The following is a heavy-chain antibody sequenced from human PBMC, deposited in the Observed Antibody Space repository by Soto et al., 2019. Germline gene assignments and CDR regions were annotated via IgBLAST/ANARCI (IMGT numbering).Heavy chain of an antibody. CDR2: IIPIFGTA. J-gene: IGHJ6*02. Sequence: QVQLVQSGAEVKKPGSSVKVSCKASGDTFSSYAISWVRQAPGQGLEWMGGIIPIFGTANYAQKFQGRVTITADESTSTAYMELSSLRSEDTAVEYCARDGSGYRSRASPMDVWGQGTTVTVSS. V-gene: IGHV1-69*01. CDR3: ARDGSGYRSRASPMDV. D-gene: IGHD3-22*01. CDR1: GDTFSSYA.